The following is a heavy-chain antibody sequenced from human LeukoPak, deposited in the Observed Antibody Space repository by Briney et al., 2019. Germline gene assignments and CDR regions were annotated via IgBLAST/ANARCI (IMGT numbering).Heavy chain of an antibody. CDR3: ARGDRATMVRGVIGY. D-gene: IGHD3-10*01. CDR2: IYYSGST. J-gene: IGHJ4*02. CDR1: GGSISSSSYY. V-gene: IGHV4-39*07. Sequence: SETLSLTCTVSGGSISSSSYYWGWIRQPPGKGLEWIGSIYYSGSTYYNPSLKSRVTISVDTSKNQFSLKLSSVTAADTAVYYCARGDRATMVRGVIGYWGQGTLVTVSS.